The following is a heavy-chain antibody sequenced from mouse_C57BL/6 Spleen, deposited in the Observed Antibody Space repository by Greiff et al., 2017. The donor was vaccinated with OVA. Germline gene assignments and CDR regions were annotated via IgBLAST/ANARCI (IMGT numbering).Heavy chain of an antibody. D-gene: IGHD1-1*01. CDR2: IYPGSGST. Sequence: VQLQQPGAELVKPGASVKMSCKASGYTFTSYWITWVKQRPGQGLEWIGDIYPGSGSTNYNEKFTSKATLTVDTSSSTAYMQLSSLTSEDSAVYYCARGITTVVARYFDVWGTGTTVTVSS. V-gene: IGHV1-55*01. CDR3: ARGITTVVARYFDV. J-gene: IGHJ1*03. CDR1: GYTFTSYW.